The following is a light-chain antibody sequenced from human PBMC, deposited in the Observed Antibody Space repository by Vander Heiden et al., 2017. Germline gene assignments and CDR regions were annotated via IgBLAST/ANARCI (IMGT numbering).Light chain of an antibody. CDR1: SSNIGAGYD. CDR3: QSYDSSLSAHVV. V-gene: IGLV1-40*01. Sequence: QSVLTQPPSVSGAPGQRVTISCTGRSSNIGAGYDVHWYQQLQGTATKLLIYGNSNRPSGVPDRFSGSKSGTSASLAITGLQAEDEADDYCQSYDSSLSAHVVFGGGTKLTVL. J-gene: IGLJ2*01. CDR2: GNS.